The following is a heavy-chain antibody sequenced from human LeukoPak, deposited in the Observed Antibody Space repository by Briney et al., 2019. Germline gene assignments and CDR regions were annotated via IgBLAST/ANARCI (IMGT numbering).Heavy chain of an antibody. J-gene: IGHJ6*03. CDR1: GFTVSTNS. CDR2: IYSDNT. V-gene: IGHV3-53*01. D-gene: IGHD3-10*01. CDR3: AKGSRITMVRGVDMDV. Sequence: GGSLRLSCTVSGFTVSTNSMSWVRQAPGKGLEWVSFIYSDNTHYSDSVKGRFTISRDNSKNTLYLQMNSLRAEDTAVYYCAKGSRITMVRGVDMDVWGKGTTVTVSS.